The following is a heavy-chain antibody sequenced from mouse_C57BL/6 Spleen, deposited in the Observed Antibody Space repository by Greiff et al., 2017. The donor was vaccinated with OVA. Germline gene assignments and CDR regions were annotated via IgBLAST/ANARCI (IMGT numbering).Heavy chain of an antibody. Sequence: VQGVESGAELVKPGASVKISCKASGYAFSSYWMNWVKQRPGKGLEWIGQIYPGDGDTNYNGKFKGKATLTADKSSSTAYMQLSSLTSEDSAVYFCAREGIYENPYWGQGTTLTVSS. CDR2: IYPGDGDT. J-gene: IGHJ2*01. D-gene: IGHD2-3*01. CDR3: AREGIYENPY. CDR1: GYAFSSYW. V-gene: IGHV1-80*01.